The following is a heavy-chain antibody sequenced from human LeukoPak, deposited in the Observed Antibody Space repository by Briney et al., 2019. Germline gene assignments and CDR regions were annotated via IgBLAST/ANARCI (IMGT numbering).Heavy chain of an antibody. V-gene: IGHV4-59*08. CDR2: MYYSGST. CDR3: ARHGGPRDWFDP. J-gene: IGHJ5*02. CDR1: VAPFSVSY. Sequence: PSETWPFTGMSPVAPFSVSYWGGFGSPPGKDRKWIGYMYYSGSTNYNPSLKSRVTISVDTSKNQFSLKLSSVTAADTAVYYCARHGGPRDWFDPWGQGTLVTVSS. D-gene: IGHD3-16*01.